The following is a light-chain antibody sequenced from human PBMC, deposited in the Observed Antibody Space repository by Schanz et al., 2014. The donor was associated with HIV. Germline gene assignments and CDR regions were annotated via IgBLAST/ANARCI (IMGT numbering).Light chain of an antibody. CDR3: QYFGNSGGT. V-gene: IGKV3D-15*01. CDR1: QSVSDN. J-gene: IGKJ4*01. CDR2: ATS. Sequence: EILMTQSPATLSVSPGEEATLSCRASQSVSDNLAWYQQKPGQSPRLVIYATSTRAAGIPDRFSGTGSGTDFTLTISSLEPEDFAVYYCQYFGNSGGTFGGGTKVEIK.